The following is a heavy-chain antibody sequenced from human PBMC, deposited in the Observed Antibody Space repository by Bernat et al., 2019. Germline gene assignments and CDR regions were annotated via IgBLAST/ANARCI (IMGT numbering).Heavy chain of an antibody. V-gene: IGHV4-39*01. CDR3: ASPNSLGYCSSTTCYLGDAFDI. D-gene: IGHD2-2*01. CDR2: IYYSGST. CDR1: GGSISSSSYY. J-gene: IGHJ3*02. Sequence: QLQLQESGPGLVKPSETLSLTCTVSGGSISSSSYYWGWIRQPPGRGLEWIGSIYYSGSTYYNPSLKSRVTISVDTSKNQFSLKLSSVTAADTAVYYRASPNSLGYCSSTTCYLGDAFDIWGQGTMVTVSS.